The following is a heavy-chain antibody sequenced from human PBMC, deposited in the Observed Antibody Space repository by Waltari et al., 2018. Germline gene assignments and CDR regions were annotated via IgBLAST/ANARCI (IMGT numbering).Heavy chain of an antibody. Sequence: QVQLQESGPGLVKPSETLSLTCSVSGGSISRYYWSWIRQSPGKGLEWIGNIYYSGSTNYNPALRGRVTISIDTSKNQFSLKLSSVTAADTAVYYGARRGGTGDFFEHWGQGTLVTVSS. D-gene: IGHD7-27*01. V-gene: IGHV4-59*13. CDR1: GGSISRYY. J-gene: IGHJ4*02. CDR3: ARRGGTGDFFEH. CDR2: IYYSGST.